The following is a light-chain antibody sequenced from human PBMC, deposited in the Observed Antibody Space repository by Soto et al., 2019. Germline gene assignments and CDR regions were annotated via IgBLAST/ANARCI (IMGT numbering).Light chain of an antibody. CDR3: HQYGNSPWT. V-gene: IGKV3-20*01. Sequence: EIVLTQSPGTLSLSPGKRTTLSCRASQSVSSSYLAWYQKKPGQAPRLLIHGVSSRATGIPARFSGSGSGTDFTLNISRLDPEDFAVYYCHQYGNSPWTFGQGTKVEIK. J-gene: IGKJ1*01. CDR1: QSVSSSY. CDR2: GVS.